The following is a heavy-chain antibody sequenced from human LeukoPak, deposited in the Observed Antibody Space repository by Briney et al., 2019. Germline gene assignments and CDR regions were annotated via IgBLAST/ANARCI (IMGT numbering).Heavy chain of an antibody. D-gene: IGHD2-15*01. CDR2: ISSDSGTI. V-gene: IGHV3-48*01. Sequence: GGSLRLSCGASGLTFSSYSMNWVRQAPGKWLEWVSYISSDSGTIYQADSVKGRFTISRDNVKNSLYLQMNSLRAEDTAVYHCARAAQTGFDPWGQGTLVIVSS. CDR3: ARAAQTGFDP. J-gene: IGHJ5*02. CDR1: GLTFSSYS.